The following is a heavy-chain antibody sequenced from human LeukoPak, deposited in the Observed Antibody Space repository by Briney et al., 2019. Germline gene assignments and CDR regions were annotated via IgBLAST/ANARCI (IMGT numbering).Heavy chain of an antibody. CDR3: ARDNSRGPLGDFDI. J-gene: IGHJ3*02. V-gene: IGHV1-46*01. D-gene: IGHD4-23*01. Sequence: ASVKVSCKASGYTFTGYYMHWVRQAPGQGLEWMGLINPSGGSTNYAQKLQGRVTMTTDTSTSTAYMELRSLRSDDTAVYYCARDNSRGPLGDFDIWGQGTMVTVSS. CDR1: GYTFTGYY. CDR2: INPSGGST.